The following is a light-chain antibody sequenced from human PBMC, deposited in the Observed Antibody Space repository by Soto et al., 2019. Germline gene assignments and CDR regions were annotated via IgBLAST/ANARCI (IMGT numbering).Light chain of an antibody. V-gene: IGKV3-20*01. Sequence: ETVLTQSPATLSLSPGERATPSCRASQSVSNNYLAWHQQRPGQAPRLLIFGASNRATGVPDRFTGSASGTDFTLTISRLQPEDFALYFCQQYASSPVTFGGGTKVDIK. CDR1: QSVSNNY. J-gene: IGKJ4*01. CDR2: GAS. CDR3: QQYASSPVT.